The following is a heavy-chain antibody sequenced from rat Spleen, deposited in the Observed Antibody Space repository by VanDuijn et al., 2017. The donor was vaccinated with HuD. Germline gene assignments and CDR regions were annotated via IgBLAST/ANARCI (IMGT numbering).Heavy chain of an antibody. D-gene: IGHD1-11*01. CDR1: GFTFSDYN. J-gene: IGHJ1*01. CDR2: INTSGGGT. Sequence: EVQLVASGGGLVQPGRSLKLSCAASGFTFSDYNMAWVRQAPKKGLEWVASINTSGGGTYYADSVEGRFTISRDNAKSTLYLQMDSLRSEDTASYYCARHIGGPDWYFDFWGPGTMVTVSS. V-gene: IGHV5S23*01. CDR3: ARHIGGPDWYFDF.